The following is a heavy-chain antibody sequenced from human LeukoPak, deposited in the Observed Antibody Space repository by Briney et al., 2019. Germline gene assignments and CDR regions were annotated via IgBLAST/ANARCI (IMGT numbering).Heavy chain of an antibody. CDR2: INHSGST. D-gene: IGHD6-19*01. J-gene: IGHJ4*02. Sequence: PSETLSLTCAVYGGSLSGYYWSWIRQPPGKGLEWIGKINHSGSTNYNPSLKSRVTISVDTSKNQFSLKLSSVTAADTAVYYCARGRNGYSSGWYVYWGQGTLVTVSS. CDR1: GGSLSGYY. CDR3: ARGRNGYSSGWYVY. V-gene: IGHV4-34*01.